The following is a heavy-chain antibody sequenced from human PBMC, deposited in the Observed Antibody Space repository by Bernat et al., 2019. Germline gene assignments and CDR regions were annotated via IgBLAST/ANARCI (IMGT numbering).Heavy chain of an antibody. CDR2: MSGSGGST. CDR3: ARGYCSGGSCCFDY. D-gene: IGHD2-15*01. V-gene: IGHV3-23*01. J-gene: IGHJ4*02. Sequence: EVQLLESGGGLVQPGGSLRLSCAASGFTFSSYAMSWVRQAPGKGLEWVSAMSGSGGSTYYADSVKGRFTISRDNSKNTLYLQMNSLRVEDTAVYYCARGYCSGGSCCFDYWGQGTLVTVSS. CDR1: GFTFSSYA.